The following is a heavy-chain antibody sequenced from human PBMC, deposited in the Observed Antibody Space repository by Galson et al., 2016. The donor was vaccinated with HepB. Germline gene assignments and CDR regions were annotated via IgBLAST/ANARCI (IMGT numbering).Heavy chain of an antibody. CDR1: GFSFANFW. Sequence: SLRLSCAASGFSFANFWMHWVRQVPGKEPVWVARIKSDASTTYAESVKGRFTISRDNGRNTLYLQMNSLRAEDTAVYYCARDQVAVDQYGMDVWGQGNTVTVSS. CDR2: IKSDAST. CDR3: ARDQVAVDQYGMDV. D-gene: IGHD6-19*01. V-gene: IGHV3-74*01. J-gene: IGHJ6*02.